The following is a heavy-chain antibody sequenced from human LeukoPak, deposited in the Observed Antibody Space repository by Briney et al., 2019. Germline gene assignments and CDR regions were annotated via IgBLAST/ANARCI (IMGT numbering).Heavy chain of an antibody. Sequence: SETLSLTCTVSGGSISSYYWSWIRQPPGQGLEWIGYIYYSGSTNYNPSLKSRVTISVDTSKYQFSLKLSTVTAADTAVYYCARQRDYHGSGSCYTYYYYYGMDVWGQGTTVTVSS. CDR2: IYYSGST. D-gene: IGHD3-10*01. J-gene: IGHJ6*02. V-gene: IGHV4-59*08. CDR1: GGSISSYY. CDR3: ARQRDYHGSGSCYTYYYYYGMDV.